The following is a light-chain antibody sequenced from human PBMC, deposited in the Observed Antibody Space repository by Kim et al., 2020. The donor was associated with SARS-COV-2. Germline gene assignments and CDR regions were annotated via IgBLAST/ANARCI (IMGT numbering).Light chain of an antibody. CDR1: QGINNY. Sequence: ASVGDRVTITCRASQGINNYLAWYQQKPGQVPKLLISDASSLQSGVPSRFSGSGAGTEFTLTISSLQPEDVATYYCQKHDGAPLTFGGGTNVDIK. CDR2: DAS. J-gene: IGKJ4*01. V-gene: IGKV1-27*01. CDR3: QKHDGAPLT.